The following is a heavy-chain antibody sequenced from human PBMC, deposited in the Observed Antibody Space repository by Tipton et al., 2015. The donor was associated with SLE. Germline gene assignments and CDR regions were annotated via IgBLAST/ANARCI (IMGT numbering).Heavy chain of an antibody. V-gene: IGHV1-8*03. D-gene: IGHD6-13*01. CDR1: GYTFNHYG. Sequence: QLVQSGVEVKKPGASVKVSCKASGYTFNHYGISWVRQATGQGLEWMGWMNPNSGNTGYALKFQGRVTITRNTSISTAYMELSSLTPDDTAVYYCSRVATAGDFDWFDPWGQGTLVTVSS. CDR2: MNPNSGNT. CDR3: SRVATAGDFDWFDP. J-gene: IGHJ5*02.